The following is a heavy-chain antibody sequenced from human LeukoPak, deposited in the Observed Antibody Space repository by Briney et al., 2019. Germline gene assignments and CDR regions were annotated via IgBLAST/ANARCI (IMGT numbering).Heavy chain of an antibody. CDR1: GFTFSSYG. V-gene: IGHV3-30*02. Sequence: GGSLSLSFAASGFTFSSYGMHWVRQAPGKGLEWVAFIRYDGSNKYYADSVKGRFTISRDNSKNTLYLQMNSLRAEDTAVYYCARDLVYYDSSGSFDYWGQGTLVTVSS. J-gene: IGHJ4*02. D-gene: IGHD3-22*01. CDR3: ARDLVYYDSSGSFDY. CDR2: IRYDGSNK.